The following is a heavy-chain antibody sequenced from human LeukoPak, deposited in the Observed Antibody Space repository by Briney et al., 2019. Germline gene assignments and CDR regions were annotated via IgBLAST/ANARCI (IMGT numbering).Heavy chain of an antibody. CDR1: GGSISSSSYY. J-gene: IGHJ4*02. CDR3: ARNHALKYCSGGSCYSDY. Sequence: SETLSLTCTVSGGSISSSSYYWGWIRQPPGRGLEWIGSIYYSGSTYYNPSLKSRVTISVDTSKNQFSLKLSSVTAADTAVYYCARNHALKYCSGGSCYSDYWGQGTLVTVSS. V-gene: IGHV4-39*07. CDR2: IYYSGST. D-gene: IGHD2-15*01.